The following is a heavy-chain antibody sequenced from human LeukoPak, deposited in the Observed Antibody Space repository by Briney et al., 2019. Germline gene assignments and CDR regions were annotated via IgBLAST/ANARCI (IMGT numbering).Heavy chain of an antibody. CDR1: GFSFSSYW. CDR2: ISSGGSDT. Sequence: GGSLRLSCVASGFSFSSYWMHWVRQDPGRGLVWVSRISSGGSDTKYADSVKGRFTISRDNSKNTLYLQMNSLRAEDTAVYYCAREGTKEQRVDYWGQGTLVTVSS. V-gene: IGHV3-74*03. J-gene: IGHJ4*02. D-gene: IGHD6-25*01. CDR3: AREGTKEQRVDY.